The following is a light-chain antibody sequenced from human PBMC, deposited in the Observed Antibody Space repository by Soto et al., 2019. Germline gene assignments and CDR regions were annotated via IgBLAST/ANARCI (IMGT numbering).Light chain of an antibody. CDR3: GSYTGSIYV. CDR1: SSDVGGYKF. CDR2: EVS. J-gene: IGLJ1*01. Sequence: QSVLTQPASVSRSPGQSITISCTGTSSDVGGYKFVSWYQQHPGKAPELIIYEVSNRPSGFSSRFSGSKSGNTASLTISGLQAEDEADYYCGSYTGSIYVFGTGTKV. V-gene: IGLV2-14*01.